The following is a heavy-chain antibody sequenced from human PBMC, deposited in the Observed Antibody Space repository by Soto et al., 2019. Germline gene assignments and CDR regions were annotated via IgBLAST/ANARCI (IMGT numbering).Heavy chain of an antibody. CDR1: GFTFSDYY. J-gene: IGHJ6*03. CDR3: ARDHRDQLLSHYYYYYMDV. Sequence: QVQLVESGGGLVKPGGSLRLSCAASGFTFSDYYMSWISQAPGKGLEWVSYISSSGSTIYYADSVKGRFTISRDNAKNSLYLQMNSLRAEDTAVYYCARDHRDQLLSHYYYYYMDVWGKGTTVTVSS. D-gene: IGHD2-2*01. V-gene: IGHV3-11*01. CDR2: ISSSGSTI.